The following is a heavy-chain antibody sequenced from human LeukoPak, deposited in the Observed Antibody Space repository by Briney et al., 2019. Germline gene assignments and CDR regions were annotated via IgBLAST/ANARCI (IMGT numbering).Heavy chain of an antibody. V-gene: IGHV4-39*07. CDR1: GGSISSSDSY. CDR2: IYHIGGT. CDR3: ALKGGSGYDLGEFDY. J-gene: IGHJ4*02. D-gene: IGHD5-12*01. Sequence: PSETLSLTCSVSGGSISSSDSYWGWIRQPPGKGLEWIGSIYHIGGTHYNPSLKSRVTISVDTSKNQFSLKLSSVTAAATAVYYCALKGGSGYDLGEFDYWGQGTLVTVSS.